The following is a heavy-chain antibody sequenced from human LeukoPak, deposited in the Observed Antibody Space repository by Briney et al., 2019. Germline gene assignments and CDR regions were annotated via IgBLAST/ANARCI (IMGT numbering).Heavy chain of an antibody. CDR2: ISYDGSNK. D-gene: IGHD6-19*01. CDR1: GFTFSSYG. CDR3: AKGTRSGWYGFS. Sequence: GRSLRLSCAASGFTFSSYGMHWVRQAPGKGLEWVAVISYDGSNKYYADSVKGRFTISRDNSKNTLYLQMNSLRAEDTAVYYCAKGTRSGWYGFSWGQGTLVTVSS. V-gene: IGHV3-30*18. J-gene: IGHJ4*02.